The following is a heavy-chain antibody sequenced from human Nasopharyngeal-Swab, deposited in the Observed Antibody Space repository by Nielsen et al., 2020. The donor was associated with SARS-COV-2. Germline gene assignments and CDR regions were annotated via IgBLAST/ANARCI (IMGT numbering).Heavy chain of an antibody. V-gene: IGHV4-39*01. D-gene: IGHD3-3*01. CDR2: IYYSGST. CDR1: GGPISSSSYY. Sequence: SEPLSLTCTVSGGPISSSSYYWGWLRQPPGKGLEWIGRIYYSGSTYYNPSLKSRVTISVDTSKNQFSLKLSSVTAADTAVYYCAATSVLRFLEWLNNWFDPWGQGTLVTVSS. CDR3: AATSVLRFLEWLNNWFDP. J-gene: IGHJ5*02.